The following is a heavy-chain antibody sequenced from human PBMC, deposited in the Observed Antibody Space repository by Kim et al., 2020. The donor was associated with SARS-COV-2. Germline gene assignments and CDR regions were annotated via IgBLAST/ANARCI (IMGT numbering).Heavy chain of an antibody. CDR1: GYSFTSYW. CDR2: IYPGDSDT. D-gene: IGHD6-6*01. J-gene: IGHJ4*02. Sequence: GESLKISCKGSGYSFTSYWIGWVRQMPGKGLEWMGIIYPGDSDTRYSPSFQGQVTISADKSISTAYLQWSSLKASDTAMYYCARRSQILGSSSVDHFDYWGQGTLVTVSS. CDR3: ARRSQILGSSSVDHFDY. V-gene: IGHV5-51*01.